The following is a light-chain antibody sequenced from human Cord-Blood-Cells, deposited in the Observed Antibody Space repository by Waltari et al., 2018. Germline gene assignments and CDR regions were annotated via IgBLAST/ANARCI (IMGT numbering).Light chain of an antibody. CDR1: SSDVGGYNY. Sequence: QSALTPPRSVSGSPGQSVTISCTGTSSDVGGYNYVSRYHQHPGNAPKLMIYDVSKRPSGVPDRFSGSKSGNTASLTISGLQAEDEADYYCCSYAGSYTFDVFGTGTKVTVL. V-gene: IGLV2-11*01. J-gene: IGLJ1*01. CDR2: DVS. CDR3: CSYAGSYTFDV.